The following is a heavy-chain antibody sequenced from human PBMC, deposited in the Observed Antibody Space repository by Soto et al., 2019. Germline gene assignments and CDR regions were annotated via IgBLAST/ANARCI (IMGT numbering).Heavy chain of an antibody. CDR3: ARDVPLRHYYDSSGYPPPGLGAFDI. V-gene: IGHV1-18*01. CDR1: GYTFTSYG. D-gene: IGHD3-22*01. J-gene: IGHJ3*02. CDR2: ISAYNGNT. Sequence: VASVKVSCKASGYTFTSYGISWVRQAPGQGLEWMGWISAYNGNTNYAQKLQGRVTMTTDTSTSTAYMELRSLRSDDTAVYYCARDVPLRHYYDSSGYPPPGLGAFDIWGQGTMVTVSS.